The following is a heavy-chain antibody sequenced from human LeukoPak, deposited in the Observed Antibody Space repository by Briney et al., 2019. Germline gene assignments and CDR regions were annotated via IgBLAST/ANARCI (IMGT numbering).Heavy chain of an antibody. V-gene: IGHV3-48*03. Sequence: GGSLRLSCAASGFTFSSYEMNWVGQAPGKGLEWVSYISRSGSTIYYADSVKGRFTISRDNAKNSLCLQMNSLRAEDTAVYYCARGRHYYESSGYYLFMGVWGKGTTVTISS. CDR1: GFTFSSYE. D-gene: IGHD3-22*01. CDR3: ARGRHYYESSGYYLFMGV. CDR2: ISRSGSTI. J-gene: IGHJ6*03.